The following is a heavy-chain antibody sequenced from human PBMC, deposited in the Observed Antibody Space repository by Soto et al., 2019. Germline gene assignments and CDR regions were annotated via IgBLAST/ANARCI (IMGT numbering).Heavy chain of an antibody. CDR1: GYTFTSYG. CDR3: ARDHPHYDFWSWSYYCYGMDV. J-gene: IGHJ6*02. V-gene: IGHV1-18*04. CDR2: ISAYNGNT. D-gene: IGHD3-3*01. Sequence: ASVKVSCKASGYTFTSYGISWVRQAPGQGLEWMGWISAYNGNTNYAQKLQGRVTMTTDTSTSTAYMELRSLRSDDTAVYYCARDHPHYDFWSWSYYCYGMDVWGQGTTVTVPS.